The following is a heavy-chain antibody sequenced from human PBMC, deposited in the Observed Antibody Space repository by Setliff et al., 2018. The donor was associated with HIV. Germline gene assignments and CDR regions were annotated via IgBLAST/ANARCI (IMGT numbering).Heavy chain of an antibody. Sequence: GASVKVSCKVSGYTVTELSINWVRQAPGKGPEWMGGFDPEDNKIVYAQKFQGRLTMTRDTSRSTVYMELSSLRSEDTAVYYCARCYYDSSGPTDAFDIWGQGTVVTVSS. CDR2: FDPEDNKI. V-gene: IGHV1-24*01. J-gene: IGHJ3*02. CDR3: ARCYYDSSGPTDAFDI. D-gene: IGHD3-22*01. CDR1: GYTVTELS.